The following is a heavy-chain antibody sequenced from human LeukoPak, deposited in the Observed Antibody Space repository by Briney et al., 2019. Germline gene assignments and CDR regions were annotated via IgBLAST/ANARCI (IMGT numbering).Heavy chain of an antibody. Sequence: GGSLRLSCAASGFTFSHFWMSWVRQAPGKGLEWVSGISGSGGSTYYADSVKGRFTISRDNSKNTLYLQMNSLRAEDTAVYYCAKSSYYDSSGYYREYYFDYWGPGTLVTVSS. J-gene: IGHJ4*02. CDR1: GFTFSHFW. CDR2: ISGSGGST. D-gene: IGHD3-22*01. CDR3: AKSSYYDSSGYYREYYFDY. V-gene: IGHV3-23*01.